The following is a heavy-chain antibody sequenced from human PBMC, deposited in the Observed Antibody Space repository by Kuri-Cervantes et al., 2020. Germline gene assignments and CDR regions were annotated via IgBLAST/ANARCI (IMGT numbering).Heavy chain of an antibody. V-gene: IGHV4-39*01. CDR3: ARVGVYSSGWTFDY. D-gene: IGHD6-19*01. J-gene: IGHJ4*02. CDR1: GGSISSSSYY. Sequence: ESLKISCTVSGGSISSSSYYWGWIRQPPGKGLEWIGSIYYSGSTYYNPSLKSRVTISVDTSKNQFSLKLSSVTAADTAVYYCARVGVYSSGWTFDYWGQGTLVTVSS. CDR2: IYYSGST.